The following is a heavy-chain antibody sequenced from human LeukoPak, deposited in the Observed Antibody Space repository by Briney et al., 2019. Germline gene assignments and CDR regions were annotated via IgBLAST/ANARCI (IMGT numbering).Heavy chain of an antibody. CDR2: MNPNSGNT. D-gene: IGHD2-8*01. Sequence: ASVKVSCKASGYTFTSYDINWVRQATGQGLEWMGWMNPNSGNTGYAQKFQGRVTMTRDTSTSTVYMELSSLRSEDTAVYYCARGRGYCTNGVCYTGWFDPWGQGTLVTVSS. CDR3: ARGRGYCTNGVCYTGWFDP. CDR1: GYTFTSYD. V-gene: IGHV1-8*01. J-gene: IGHJ5*02.